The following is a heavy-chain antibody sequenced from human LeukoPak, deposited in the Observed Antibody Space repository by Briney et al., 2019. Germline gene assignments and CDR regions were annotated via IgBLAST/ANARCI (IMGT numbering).Heavy chain of an antibody. CDR3: ARAGIAAAGRGGVDFDY. J-gene: IGHJ4*02. CDR1: GGSISSYY. V-gene: IGHV4-59*12. CDR2: IYHGGST. Sequence: PSETLSLTCTVSGGSISSYYWSWIRQPPGKGLEWIGEIYHGGSTNYNPSLKSRVTISVDKSKNQFSLKLSSVTAADTAVYYCARAGIAAAGRGGVDFDYWGQGTLVTVSS. D-gene: IGHD6-13*01.